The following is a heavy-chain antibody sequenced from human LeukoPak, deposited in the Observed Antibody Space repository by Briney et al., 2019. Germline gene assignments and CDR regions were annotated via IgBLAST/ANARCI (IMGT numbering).Heavy chain of an antibody. CDR3: AGHDLGSGSYYPPLFDP. CDR2: IYYSGST. J-gene: IGHJ5*02. D-gene: IGHD3-10*01. Sequence: SETLSLTCTVSGGSIGSSSYYWGWIRQPPGKGLEWIGSIYYSGSTYYNPSLKSRVTISVDTSKNQFSLKLSSVTAADTAVYYCAGHDLGSGSYYPPLFDPWGQGTLVTVSS. CDR1: GGSIGSSSYY. V-gene: IGHV4-39*01.